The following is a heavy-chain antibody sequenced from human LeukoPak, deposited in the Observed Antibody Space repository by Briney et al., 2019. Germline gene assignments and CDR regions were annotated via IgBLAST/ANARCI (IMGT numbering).Heavy chain of an antibody. D-gene: IGHD6-19*01. V-gene: IGHV4-34*01. CDR1: GGSFSGYY. Sequence: SETLSLTCAVYGGSFSGYYWSWIRQPPGKGLEWIGEINHSGSTNYNPSLKSRVTISVETSKNQFSLKLSSVTAADTAVYYCARGRKAHIGYSSGWYACWGQGTLVTFSS. J-gene: IGHJ5*01. CDR2: INHSGST. CDR3: ARGRKAHIGYSSGWYAC.